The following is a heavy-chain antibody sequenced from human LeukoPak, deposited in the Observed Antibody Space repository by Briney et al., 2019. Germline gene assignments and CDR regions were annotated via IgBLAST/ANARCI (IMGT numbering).Heavy chain of an antibody. D-gene: IGHD5-18*01. CDR2: INHSGST. CDR3: ARVFREDTAMVNFDY. CDR1: GGSFSDYY. Sequence: SETLSLTCAVYGGSFSDYYWSWIRQAPGKGLEWIGEINHSGSTNYNSSLKSRVTVSVDTSKNQFSLKLSSVTAADTAVYYCARVFREDTAMVNFDYWGQGTLVTVSS. J-gene: IGHJ4*02. V-gene: IGHV4-34*01.